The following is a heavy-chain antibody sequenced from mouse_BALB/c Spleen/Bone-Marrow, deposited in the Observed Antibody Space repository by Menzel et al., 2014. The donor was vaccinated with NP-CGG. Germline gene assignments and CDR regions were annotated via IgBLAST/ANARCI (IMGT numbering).Heavy chain of an antibody. CDR2: IDPSDSET. V-gene: IGHV1-69*02. D-gene: IGHD2-2*01. CDR3: ARALGYGYYYAMDY. J-gene: IGHJ4*01. Sequence: QVQLQQSGAELVKPGAPVKLSCKASGYTLTSYWMNWVKQRPGRGLEWIGRIDPSDSETHYNQKFKDKATLTVDKSSSTAYIQLSSLTSEDSAVYYCARALGYGYYYAMDYWGQGTSVTVSS. CDR1: GYTLTSYW.